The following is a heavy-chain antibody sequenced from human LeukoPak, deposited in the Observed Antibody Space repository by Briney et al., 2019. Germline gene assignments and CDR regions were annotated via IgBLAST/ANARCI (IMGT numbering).Heavy chain of an antibody. V-gene: IGHV1-18*04. CDR3: ARDLMIPRGYFDY. D-gene: IGHD3-16*01. Sequence: VASVKVSCKASGYTFTGYYMHWVRQAPGQGLEWMGWINPNSGNTNYAQKLQGRVTMTTDTSTSTAYMELRSLRSDDTAVYYCARDLMIPRGYFDYWGQGTLVTVSS. CDR1: GYTFTGYY. CDR2: INPNSGNT. J-gene: IGHJ4*02.